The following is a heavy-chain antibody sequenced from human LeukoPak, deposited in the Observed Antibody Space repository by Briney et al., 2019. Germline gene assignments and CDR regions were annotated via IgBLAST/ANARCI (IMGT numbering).Heavy chain of an antibody. Sequence: GESLKISCKGSGYSFTSYWIAWVRQMPGKGLEWMGRIDPSDSYTNYSPSFQGHVTISVDKSISTTYLQWSSLKASDTAMYYCARTEYSTSSDWDYWGQGTLVTVSS. CDR1: GYSFTSYW. V-gene: IGHV5-10-1*01. J-gene: IGHJ4*02. D-gene: IGHD6-6*01. CDR3: ARTEYSTSSDWDY. CDR2: IDPSDSYT.